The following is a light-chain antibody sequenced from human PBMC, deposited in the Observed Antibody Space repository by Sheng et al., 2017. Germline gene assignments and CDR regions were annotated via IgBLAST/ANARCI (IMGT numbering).Light chain of an antibody. CDR1: QDITKY. J-gene: IGKJ4*01. CDR2: DAS. V-gene: IGKV1-33*01. Sequence: DIQMTQSPSSLSASVGDRVTITCQASQDITKYLNWYQXKPGKAPKLLIYDASNLETGVPSRSVEVDXGQISLSTISSLQPEDLATYYCQQSENLRPLTFGGGTKVEIK. CDR3: QQSENLRPLT.